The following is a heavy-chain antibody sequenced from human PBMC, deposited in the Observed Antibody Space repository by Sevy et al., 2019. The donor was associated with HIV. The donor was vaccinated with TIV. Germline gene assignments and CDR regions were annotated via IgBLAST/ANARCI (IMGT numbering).Heavy chain of an antibody. D-gene: IGHD3-3*01. CDR1: GYTFTGYY. CDR3: ARDTGVFGVVNNWFDP. V-gene: IGHV1-2*02. Sequence: ASVKVSCKASGYTFTGYYMHWVRQAPGQGLERMGWINPNSGGTNYAQKFQGRVTMTRDTSISTAYMELSRLRSDDTAVYYCARDTGVFGVVNNWFDPWGQGTLVTVSS. J-gene: IGHJ5*02. CDR2: INPNSGGT.